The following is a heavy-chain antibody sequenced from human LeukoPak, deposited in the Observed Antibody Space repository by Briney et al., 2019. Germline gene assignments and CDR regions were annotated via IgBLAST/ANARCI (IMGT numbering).Heavy chain of an antibody. V-gene: IGHV6-1*01. CDR3: ARRLTQYDCFDP. Sequence: SQTLSLTCAISGDSVSSNSVTWNWIRQSPSRGFEWLGRTYYRSTWYNDYAVSVRGRITVNPDTSKNQFSLHLNSVTPEDTAVYYCARRLTQYDCFDPWGEGILVTVSS. D-gene: IGHD2-2*01. CDR2: TYYRSTWYN. CDR1: GDSVSSNSVT. J-gene: IGHJ5*02.